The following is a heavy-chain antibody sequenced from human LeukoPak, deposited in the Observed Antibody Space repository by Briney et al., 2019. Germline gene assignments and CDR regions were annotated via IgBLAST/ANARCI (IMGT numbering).Heavy chain of an antibody. V-gene: IGHV3-33*06. CDR3: AKAPSGTPYQFDY. CDR1: GFTFSTYG. J-gene: IGHJ4*02. D-gene: IGHD3-10*01. Sequence: GRSLRLSCAASGFTFSTYGMHWVRQAPGKGLEWVAVIWYDGSNKYYADSVKGRFTISRDNSKNTLYLQMNSLRAEDTAVYYCAKAPSGTPYQFDYWGQGTLVTVSS. CDR2: IWYDGSNK.